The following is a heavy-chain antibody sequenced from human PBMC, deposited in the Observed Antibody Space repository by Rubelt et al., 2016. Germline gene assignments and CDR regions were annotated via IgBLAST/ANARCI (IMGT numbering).Heavy chain of an antibody. V-gene: IGHV7-4-1*02. CDR2: INTDTGDP. CDR3: ASEGRAGFYGGFEY. J-gene: IGHJ4*02. Sequence: QVQVVQSGPELKTPGASVKVSCKVSGHSFTSHGVNWVRQAPGQGLEWMGWINTDTGDPTYAQGFTGRFVLSSDPSASSAFLQISSLKEEDSAMYYCASEGRAGFYGGFEYWGQGTLLTVSS. CDR1: GHSFTSHG. D-gene: IGHD4-17*01.